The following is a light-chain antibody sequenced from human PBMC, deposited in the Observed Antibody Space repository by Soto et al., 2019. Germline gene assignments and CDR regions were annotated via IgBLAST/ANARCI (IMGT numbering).Light chain of an antibody. CDR2: DVT. Sequence: QSVLTQPRSVSGSPGQSVTICCTGTSSGYNYVSWYQQHPGEAPKLMIYDVTMRPSGVPDRFSGSKSGNTASLTISGLQAEDEADYYCCSYARSSVIFGGGTKLTVL. V-gene: IGLV2-11*01. J-gene: IGLJ2*01. CDR1: SSGYNY. CDR3: CSYARSSVI.